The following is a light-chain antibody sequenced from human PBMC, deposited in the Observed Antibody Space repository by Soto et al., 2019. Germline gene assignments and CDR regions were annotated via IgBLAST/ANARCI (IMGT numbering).Light chain of an antibody. CDR3: QQYGGSPGT. J-gene: IGKJ1*01. V-gene: IGKV3-20*01. CDR2: GAS. Sequence: EIVLTQSPGTLSLSPGERATLSCRASQSVSSIYVAWYQQKPGQAPRLLIYGASSRATGIPDRFSGSGSGTDFTLTISRLEPEDFAVYYCQQYGGSPGTFGQGTKVEIK. CDR1: QSVSSIY.